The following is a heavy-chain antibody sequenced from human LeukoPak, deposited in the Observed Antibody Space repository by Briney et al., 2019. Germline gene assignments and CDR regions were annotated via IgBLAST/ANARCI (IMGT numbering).Heavy chain of an antibody. CDR3: ARDTAMVSGPYYYMDV. Sequence: ASVKVSCKASGYTFTSYYMHWVRQAPGQGLEWMGIINPSSGSTSYAQEFQGRVTMTRDTSTSTVYMELSSLRSEDTAVYYCARDTAMVSGPYYYMDVWGKGTTVTVSS. CDR2: INPSSGST. V-gene: IGHV1-46*01. CDR1: GYTFTSYY. D-gene: IGHD5-18*01. J-gene: IGHJ6*03.